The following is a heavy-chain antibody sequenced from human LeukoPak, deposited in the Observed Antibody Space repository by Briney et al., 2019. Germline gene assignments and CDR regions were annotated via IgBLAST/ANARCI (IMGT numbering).Heavy chain of an antibody. CDR2: IYTSGST. V-gene: IGHV4-4*07. Sequence: SETLSLTCTVSGGSISSYYWSWIRQPAGKGLEWIGRIYTSGSTNYNPSLKSRVTMSVDTSKNQFSLKLSSVTAADTAVYYCARDRHPYDSSGYYHLGYYFDYWGQGTLVTVSS. CDR3: ARDRHPYDSSGYYHLGYYFDY. CDR1: GGSISSYY. D-gene: IGHD3-22*01. J-gene: IGHJ4*02.